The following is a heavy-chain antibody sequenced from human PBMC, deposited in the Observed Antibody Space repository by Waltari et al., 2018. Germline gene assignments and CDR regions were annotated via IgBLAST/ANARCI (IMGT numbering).Heavy chain of an antibody. CDR3: ARDLQGYSGYDLYAFDI. CDR1: GGTFSSYA. Sequence: QVQLVQSGAEVKKPGSSVKVSCKASGGTFSSYAISWVRQAPGKGLEWMGGIIPIFGTANYAQKFQGRVTITADESTSTAYMELSSLRSEDTAVYYCARDLQGYSGYDLYAFDIWGQGTMVTVSS. D-gene: IGHD5-12*01. J-gene: IGHJ3*02. CDR2: IIPIFGTA. V-gene: IGHV1-69*12.